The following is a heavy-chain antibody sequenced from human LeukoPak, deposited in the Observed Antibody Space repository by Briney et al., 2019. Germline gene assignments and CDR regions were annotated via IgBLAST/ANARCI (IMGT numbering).Heavy chain of an antibody. CDR3: ARVNCGAPGCRGRDWFDP. D-gene: IGHD2-21*01. Sequence: ASVKVSCKASGYTFTSYYMHWVRQAPGQGLEWMGIINPSGGSTSYAQKFQGRVTMTRDTSTSTVYMELSSLRSEDTAVYYCARVNCGAPGCRGRDWFDPWGQGTLVTVSS. V-gene: IGHV1-46*01. J-gene: IGHJ5*02. CDR1: GYTFTSYY. CDR2: INPSGGST.